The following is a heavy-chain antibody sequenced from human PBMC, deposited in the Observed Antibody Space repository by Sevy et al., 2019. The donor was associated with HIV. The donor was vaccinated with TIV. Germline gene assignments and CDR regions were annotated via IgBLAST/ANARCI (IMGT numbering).Heavy chain of an antibody. D-gene: IGHD3-16*01. J-gene: IGHJ4*02. CDR1: GFTFSTYT. Sequence: GGSLRLSCAASGFTFSTYTMNWVRQAPGKGLEWVSYIISSGTIYYADSVKGQFTISRDNAKNSLYLQMNSLRDEDTDVYYCAREAGVGPYYFDSWGQGTLVTVSS. CDR3: AREAGVGPYYFDS. V-gene: IGHV3-48*02. CDR2: IISSGTI.